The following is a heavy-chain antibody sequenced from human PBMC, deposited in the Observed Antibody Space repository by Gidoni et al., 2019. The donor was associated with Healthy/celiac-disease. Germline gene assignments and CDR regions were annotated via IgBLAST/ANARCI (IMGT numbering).Heavy chain of an antibody. J-gene: IGHJ3*02. CDR3: AHLSVSSSSRVNAFDI. CDR2: ISPIFGTA. V-gene: IGHV1-69*01. D-gene: IGHD6-6*01. CDR1: GGTFSSYA. Sequence: QVQLVQSGAEVKKPGSSVKVSCKASGGTFSSYAISWVRQAPGQGLEWMGGISPIFGTANYAQKFQCRVTITADESTSTVYMGLSSLRSEDTAVYCCAHLSVSSSSRVNAFDIWGQGTMVTVSS.